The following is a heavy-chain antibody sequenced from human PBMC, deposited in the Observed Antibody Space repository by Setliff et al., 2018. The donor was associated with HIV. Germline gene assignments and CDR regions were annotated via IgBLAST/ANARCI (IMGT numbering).Heavy chain of an antibody. D-gene: IGHD2-8*02. V-gene: IGHV4-34*01. J-gene: IGHJ6*03. CDR1: GGSFSGYY. CDR2: IYYSGST. Sequence: PSETLSLTCAVYGGSFSGYYWSWIRQPPGKGLEWIGYIYYSGSTYYNPSLKSRVTISVDTSKNQFSLKLSPVTAADTAVYYCARVSSTYWYSIFRNYYYHMDDWGKGTTVTVSS. CDR3: ARVSSTYWYSIFRNYYYHMDD.